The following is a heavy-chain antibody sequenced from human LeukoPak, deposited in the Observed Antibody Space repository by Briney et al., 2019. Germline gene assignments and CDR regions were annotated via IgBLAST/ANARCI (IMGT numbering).Heavy chain of an antibody. CDR2: INHSGST. Sequence: PSETLSLTCAVYGGCFSGYYWSWIRQPPGKGLECIGEINHSGSTNYNASLKSRVTISVDTSKNQFSLTVRSVTAADTAVYYCVRQSVVWLGDALAYWGQGTLVTVSS. D-gene: IGHD3-10*01. V-gene: IGHV4-34*01. CDR1: GGCFSGYY. J-gene: IGHJ4*02. CDR3: VRQSVVWLGDALAY.